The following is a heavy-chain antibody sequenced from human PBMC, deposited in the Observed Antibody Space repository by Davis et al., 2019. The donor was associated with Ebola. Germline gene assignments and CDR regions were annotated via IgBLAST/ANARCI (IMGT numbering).Heavy chain of an antibody. CDR2: ISYDGSNK. J-gene: IGHJ4*02. CDR3: TSSQADFWSGYYVDY. Sequence: GGSLRLSCAASGFTFSSYAMHWVRQAPGKGLEWVAVISYDGSNKYYADSVKGRFTISRDDSKNTAYLQMNSLKTEDTAVYYCTSSQADFWSGYYVDYWGQGTLVTVSS. V-gene: IGHV3-30-3*01. D-gene: IGHD3-3*01. CDR1: GFTFSSYA.